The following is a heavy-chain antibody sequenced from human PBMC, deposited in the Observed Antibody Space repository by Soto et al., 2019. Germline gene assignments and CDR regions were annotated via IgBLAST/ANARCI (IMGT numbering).Heavy chain of an antibody. V-gene: IGHV3-23*01. Sequence: GESLKISCAASGFTFSSYAMSWVRQAPGKGLEWVSAISGSGGSTYYADSVKGRFTISRDNSKNTLYLQMNSLRAEDTAVYYCASGIVVVPAAISPPDYWGQGTLVTVSS. CDR1: GFTFSSYA. CDR3: ASGIVVVPAAISPPDY. J-gene: IGHJ4*02. D-gene: IGHD2-2*01. CDR2: ISGSGGST.